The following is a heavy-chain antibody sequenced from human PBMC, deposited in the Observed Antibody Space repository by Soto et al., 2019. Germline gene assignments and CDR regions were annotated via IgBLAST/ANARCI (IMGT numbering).Heavy chain of an antibody. D-gene: IGHD2-15*01. CDR2: IWYDGSNK. J-gene: IGHJ4*02. CDR3: ARPARAGCSGGSCYSGLGN. V-gene: IGHV3-33*01. Sequence: QVQLVESGGGVVQPGRSLRLSCAASGFTFSSYGMHWVRQAPGKGLEWVAVIWYDGSNKYYADSVKGQFTISRDNSKNTLYLQMNSLRAEDTAVYYCARPARAGCSGGSCYSGLGNWGQGTLVTVSS. CDR1: GFTFSSYG.